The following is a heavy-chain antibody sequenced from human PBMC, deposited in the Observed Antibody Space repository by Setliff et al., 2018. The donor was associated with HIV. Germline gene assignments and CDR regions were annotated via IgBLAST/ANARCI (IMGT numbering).Heavy chain of an antibody. CDR3: ARERTTLTPHGLGYMDV. V-gene: IGHV1-46*01. J-gene: IGHJ6*03. CDR1: ASRYSFTAYD. CDR2: INPFGGTT. D-gene: IGHD4-4*01. Sequence: ASVKVSCKASASRYSFTAYDMHWVRQAPGQGLEWMGIINPFGGTTTYAQKFQGRVTMTRDTSTSTVYMELTNLRSEDTAVYYCARERTTLTPHGLGYMDVWGKGTTVTVSS.